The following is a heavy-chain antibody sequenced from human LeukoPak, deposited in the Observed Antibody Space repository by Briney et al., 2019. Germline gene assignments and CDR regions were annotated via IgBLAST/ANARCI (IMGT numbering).Heavy chain of an antibody. CDR2: IIPIFGTA. Sequence: GASVKVSCKASGGTFSSYAISWVRQAPGQGLEWMGGIIPIFGTANYAQKFQGRVTITADESTSTAYMELSSLRSEDTAVYYCATVHRKLYSSSWYWDLSGWGQGTLVTVSS. CDR3: ATVHRKLYSSSWYWDLSG. J-gene: IGHJ4*02. CDR1: GGTFSSYA. D-gene: IGHD6-13*01. V-gene: IGHV1-69*13.